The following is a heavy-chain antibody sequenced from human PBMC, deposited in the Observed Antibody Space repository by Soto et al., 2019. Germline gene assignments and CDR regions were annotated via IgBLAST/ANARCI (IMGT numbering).Heavy chain of an antibody. CDR3: VSQPYDFWSGYSKYYYGMDV. CDR2: ISSNGGST. J-gene: IGHJ6*02. CDR1: GFTFSSYA. D-gene: IGHD3-3*01. Sequence: GGSLRLSCSASGFTFSSYAMHWVRQAPGKGLEYVSAISSNGGSTYYADSVKGRFTISRDNSKNTLYLQMSSLRAEDTAVYYCVSQPYDFWSGYSKYYYGMDVWGQGTTVTVSS. V-gene: IGHV3-64D*08.